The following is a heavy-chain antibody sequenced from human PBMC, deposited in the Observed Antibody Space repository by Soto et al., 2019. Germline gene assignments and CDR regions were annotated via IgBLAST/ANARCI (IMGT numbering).Heavy chain of an antibody. CDR2: IYYSGST. J-gene: IGHJ6*02. CDR1: GGSISSGDYY. CDR3: ARIDSSGYYGEYYYGMDV. Sequence: SETLSLTCTVSGGSISSGDYYWSWIRQPPGKGLEWIGYIYYSGSTYYNPSLKSRVTISVDTSKNQFSLKLSSVTAADTAVYYCARIDSSGYYGEYYYGMDVWGQGTTVTVSS. D-gene: IGHD3-22*01. V-gene: IGHV4-30-4*01.